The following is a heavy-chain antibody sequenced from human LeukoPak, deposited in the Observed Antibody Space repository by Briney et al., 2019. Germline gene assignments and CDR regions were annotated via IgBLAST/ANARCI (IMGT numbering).Heavy chain of an antibody. CDR3: ARSRVTGGQVDPLFDG. J-gene: IGHJ4*02. Sequence: ASVKVSCKTSGYTFTGYYMHWVRQAPGQGLEWMGWINPNSGGTNYEQRFLGRVTMTRDTSISTRYMELRRLRSDDTAVYFCARSRVTGGQVDPLFDGGAQGTVVTVSS. CDR1: GYTFTGYY. CDR2: INPNSGGT. D-gene: IGHD1-20*01. V-gene: IGHV1-2*02.